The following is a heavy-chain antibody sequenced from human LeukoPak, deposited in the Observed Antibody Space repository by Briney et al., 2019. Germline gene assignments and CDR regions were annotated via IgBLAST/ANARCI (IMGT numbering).Heavy chain of an antibody. CDR3: ARGGRYCSGGSCLDY. CDR1: GGSISSYY. J-gene: IGHJ4*02. V-gene: IGHV4-59*01. Sequence: PSETLSLTCTASGGSISSYYWSWIRQPPGKGLEWIRYIYYSGSTNYNPSLKSRVTISVDTSKNQFSLKLSSVTAADTAVYYCARGGRYCSGGSCLDYWGQGTLVTVSS. D-gene: IGHD2-15*01. CDR2: IYYSGST.